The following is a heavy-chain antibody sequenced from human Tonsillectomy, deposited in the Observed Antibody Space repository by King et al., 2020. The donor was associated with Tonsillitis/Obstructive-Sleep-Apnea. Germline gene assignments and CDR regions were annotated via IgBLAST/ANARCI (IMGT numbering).Heavy chain of an antibody. J-gene: IGHJ4*02. CDR3: ARDAAFAESPFYY. Sequence: HVQLVESGGGVVQPGRSLRLSCAASGFSFSSYGMHWVRQAPGKGLEWVAVIWYDGSNKYYADSVKGRFIISRDNSKNTLYLQMNNLSAEDTALYYCARDAAFAESPFYYGGRGTLVTVSS. CDR1: GFSFSSYG. CDR2: IWYDGSNK. D-gene: IGHD6-25*01. V-gene: IGHV3-33*01.